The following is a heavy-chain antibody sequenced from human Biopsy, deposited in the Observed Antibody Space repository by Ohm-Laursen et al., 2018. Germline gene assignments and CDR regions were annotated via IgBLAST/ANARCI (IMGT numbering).Heavy chain of an antibody. CDR2: INHSGST. J-gene: IGHJ5*02. V-gene: IGHV4-34*01. CDR1: VGSFSDYY. D-gene: IGHD1-20*01. Sequence: SDTLSLTCAVYVGSFSDYYWTWIRQPPGKGLEWIGEINHSGSTNYNPSLKSRVSISVDTSKNQFSLKLNSVTAADTAVYYCARAGTAINGNSLGFDPWGQGTLVTVSS. CDR3: ARAGTAINGNSLGFDP.